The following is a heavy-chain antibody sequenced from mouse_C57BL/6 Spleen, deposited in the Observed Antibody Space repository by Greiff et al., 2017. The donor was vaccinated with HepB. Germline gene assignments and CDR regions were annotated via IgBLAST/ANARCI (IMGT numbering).Heavy chain of an antibody. CDR1: GYSITSGYY. V-gene: IGHV3-6*01. CDR3: ARELGKCRYFDY. J-gene: IGHJ2*01. D-gene: IGHD1-3*01. Sequence: EVQLVESGPGLVKPSQSLSLTCSVTGYSITSGYYWNWIRQFPGNKLEWMGYISYDGSNNYNPSLKNRISITRDTSKNQFFLKLNSVTTEDTATYYCARELGKCRYFDYWGQGTTLTVSS. CDR2: ISYDGSN.